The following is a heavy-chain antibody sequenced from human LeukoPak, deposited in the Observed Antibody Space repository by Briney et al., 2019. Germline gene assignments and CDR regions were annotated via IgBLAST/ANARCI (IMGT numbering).Heavy chain of an antibody. D-gene: IGHD6-6*01. CDR2: IDWDDDK. V-gene: IGHV2-70*11. J-gene: IGHJ5*02. CDR3: ARTDRQYSSSPGWFDP. Sequence: SGPTLVNPTQTLTLTCTFSGFSLSTSGMCVSWIRQPPGKALEWLARIDWDDDKYYSTSLKTRLTISKDTSKNQVVLTMTNMDPVDTATYYCARTDRQYSSSPGWFDPWGQGTLVTVSS. CDR1: GFSLSTSGMC.